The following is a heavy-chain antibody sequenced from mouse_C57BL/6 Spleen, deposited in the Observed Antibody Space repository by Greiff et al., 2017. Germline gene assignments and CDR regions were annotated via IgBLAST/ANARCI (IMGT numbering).Heavy chain of an antibody. CDR2: INPSNGGT. D-gene: IGHD1-1*01. CDR1: GYTFTSYW. V-gene: IGHV1-53*01. CDR3: AREGAIYYGSSFPFAY. J-gene: IGHJ3*01. Sequence: QVQLQQPGTELVKPGASVKLSCKASGYTFTSYWMHWVKQRPGQGLEWIGNINPSNGGTNYNEKFKSKDTLTVDKSSSTAYIQLSSLTSEDSAVYYCAREGAIYYGSSFPFAYWGQGTLVTVSA.